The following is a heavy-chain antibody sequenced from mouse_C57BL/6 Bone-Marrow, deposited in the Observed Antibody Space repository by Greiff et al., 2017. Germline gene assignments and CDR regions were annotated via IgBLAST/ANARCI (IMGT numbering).Heavy chain of an antibody. D-gene: IGHD2-4*01. CDR3: ASHDYDEGY. CDR1: GYTFTSYW. J-gene: IGHJ2*01. Sequence: QVQLQHPGAELVRPGSSVKLSCKASGYTFTSYWMDWVKQRPGQGLEWIGNIYPSDSETHYNQKFKDKATLTVDKSSSTAYMQLSSLTSEDSAVYYCASHDYDEGYWGQGTTLTVSS. V-gene: IGHV1-61*01. CDR2: IYPSDSET.